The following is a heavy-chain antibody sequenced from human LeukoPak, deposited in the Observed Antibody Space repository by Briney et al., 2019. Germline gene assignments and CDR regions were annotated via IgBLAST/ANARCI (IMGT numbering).Heavy chain of an antibody. V-gene: IGHV3-23*01. CDR3: AKVYYYDSSGYYYA. Sequence: GGSLRLSCAASGFTFSSYAMRCLRQAPGKGLEWVSAISGSCGSTYYAASVKGRFTIYRANCKKKLYLQMNSVRTEDTAVYYCAKVYYYDSSGYYYAWGQGTLVTVSS. D-gene: IGHD3-22*01. CDR1: GFTFSSYA. CDR2: ISGSCGST. J-gene: IGHJ4*02.